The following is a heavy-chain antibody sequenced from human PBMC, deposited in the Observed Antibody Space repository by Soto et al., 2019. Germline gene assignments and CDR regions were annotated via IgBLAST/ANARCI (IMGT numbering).Heavy chain of an antibody. D-gene: IGHD3-3*01. V-gene: IGHV4-34*01. CDR3: ARGRNTIFGVVTQRYGMDV. CDR1: GGSFSGYY. Sequence: QVQLQQWGAGLLKPSETLSLTCAVYGGSFSGYYWSWIRQPPGKGLEWIGEINHSGSTNYNPSLNSRVTISVETSKNQFSLKLSSVTAADTAVYYCARGRNTIFGVVTQRYGMDVWGQGTTVTVSS. J-gene: IGHJ6*02. CDR2: INHSGST.